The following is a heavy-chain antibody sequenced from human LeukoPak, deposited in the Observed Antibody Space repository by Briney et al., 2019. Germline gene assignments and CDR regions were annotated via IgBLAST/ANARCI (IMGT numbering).Heavy chain of an antibody. CDR3: ARGKAYYYDSSGRYGMDV. J-gene: IGHJ6*02. CDR1: GYTFASYY. Sequence: ASVKVSCKASGYTFASYYMHWVRQAPGQGLEWMGIINPSGGSTSYAQKFQGRVTMTRDTSTSTVYMELSSLRSEDTAVYYCARGKAYYYDSSGRYGMDVWGQGTTVTVSS. D-gene: IGHD3-22*01. V-gene: IGHV1-46*01. CDR2: INPSGGST.